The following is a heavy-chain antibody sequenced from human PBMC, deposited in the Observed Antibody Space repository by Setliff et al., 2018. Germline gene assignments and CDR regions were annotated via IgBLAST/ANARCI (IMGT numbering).Heavy chain of an antibody. Sequence: SETLSLTCTVSDDSISSRHYYWSWIRQPAGKGLEWLGQIYTSCSTNYNPSLKGRATLSIDASKRQFSLKLTSVTAADTAVYYCAGMSGSLYMDVWGKGTTVTVSS. CDR2: IYTSCST. D-gene: IGHD6-25*01. J-gene: IGHJ6*03. CDR3: AGMSGSLYMDV. CDR1: DDSISSRHYY. V-gene: IGHV4-61*09.